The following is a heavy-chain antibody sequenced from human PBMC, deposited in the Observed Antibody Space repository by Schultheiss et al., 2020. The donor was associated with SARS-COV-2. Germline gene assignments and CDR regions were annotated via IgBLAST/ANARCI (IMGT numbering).Heavy chain of an antibody. CDR3: ASTTTVVTHSAFDI. CDR1: GFTFSSYS. J-gene: IGHJ3*02. V-gene: IGHV3-21*01. CDR2: ISSSSSYI. D-gene: IGHD4-23*01. Sequence: GGSLRLSCAASGFTFSSYSMNWVRQAPGKGLEWVSSISSSSSYIYYADSVKGRFTISRDNAKNSLYLQMNSLRAEDTAVYYCASTTTVVTHSAFDIWGQGTTVTVSS.